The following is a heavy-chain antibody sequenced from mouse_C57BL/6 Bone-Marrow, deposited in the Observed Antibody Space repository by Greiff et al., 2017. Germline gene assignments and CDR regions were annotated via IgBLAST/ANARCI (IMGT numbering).Heavy chain of an antibody. Sequence: EVQRVESGGGLVKPGGSLKLSCAASGFTFSDYGMHWVRQAPEKGLEWVAYISSGSSTICYADTVKGRFTISRDNAKNTLFLQMTSLRSEDTAMYYCARYDYGPPYAMDYWGQGTSVTVSS. CDR2: ISSGSSTI. CDR3: ARYDYGPPYAMDY. CDR1: GFTFSDYG. J-gene: IGHJ4*01. V-gene: IGHV5-17*01. D-gene: IGHD2-4*01.